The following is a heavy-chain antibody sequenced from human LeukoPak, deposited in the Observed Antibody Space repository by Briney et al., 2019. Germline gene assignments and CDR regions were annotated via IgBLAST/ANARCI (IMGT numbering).Heavy chain of an antibody. Sequence: ASVTVSCTASIYTFTDYYMHWVRQAPGQGLEWMGWINPNSGGTNYAQKFQGRVTMTRDTSISTAYMELSRLRSDDTAVYYCARGGWSLGYCSSSSCLDWFDPWGQGTLVTVSS. CDR2: INPNSGGT. D-gene: IGHD2-2*01. V-gene: IGHV1-2*02. J-gene: IGHJ5*02. CDR3: ARGGWSLGYCSSSSCLDWFDP. CDR1: IYTFTDYY.